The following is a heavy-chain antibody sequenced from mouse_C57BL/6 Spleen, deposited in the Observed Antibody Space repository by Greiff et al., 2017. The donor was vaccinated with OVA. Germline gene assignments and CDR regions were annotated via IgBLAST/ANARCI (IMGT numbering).Heavy chain of an antibody. D-gene: IGHD1-1*01. CDR1: GYTFTDYE. V-gene: IGHV1-15*01. CDR2: IDPETGGT. J-gene: IGHJ1*03. CDR3: TRGGEDGSSDEGYFDV. Sequence: VQLQESGAELVRPGASVTLSCKASGYTFTDYEMHWVKQTPVHGLEWIGAIDPETGGTAYNQKFKGKAILTADKSSSTAYMELRSLTSEDSAVYYCTRGGEDGSSDEGYFDVWGTGTTVTVSS.